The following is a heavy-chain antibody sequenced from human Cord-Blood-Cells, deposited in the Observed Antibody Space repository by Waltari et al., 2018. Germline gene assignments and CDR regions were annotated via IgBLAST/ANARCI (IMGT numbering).Heavy chain of an antibody. CDR1: GGSVSSGSYY. J-gene: IGHJ6*02. Sequence: QVQLQESGPGLVKPSETLSLTCTVSGGSVSSGSYYWSWIRQPPGKGLEWIGDIYYSGSTNYSPSLKSRVTISVDTSKNQFSLKLSSVTAADTAVYYCARDTYYYGSGSYYYYYYGMDVWGQGTTVTVSS. CDR2: IYYSGST. D-gene: IGHD3-10*01. CDR3: ARDTYYYGSGSYYYYYYGMDV. V-gene: IGHV4-61*01.